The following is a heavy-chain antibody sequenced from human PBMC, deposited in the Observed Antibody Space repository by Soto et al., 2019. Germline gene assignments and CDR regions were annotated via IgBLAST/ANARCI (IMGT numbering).Heavy chain of an antibody. CDR2: INDSGST. V-gene: IGHV4-34*01. CDR3: ARGRAGRMVRGVILGY. Sequence: LEALSLTGECYGGSLSGYCWSWILQPPEKGLEWIGEINDSGSTNYNPSLKRRVTISVDTSKDQFSLKLSSVTAADTAVYYCARGRAGRMVRGVILGYWGQGTLVTVSS. J-gene: IGHJ4*02. CDR1: GGSLSGYC. D-gene: IGHD3-10*01.